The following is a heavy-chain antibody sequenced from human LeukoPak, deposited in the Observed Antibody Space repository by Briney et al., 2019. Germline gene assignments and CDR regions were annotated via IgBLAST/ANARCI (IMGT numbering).Heavy chain of an antibody. D-gene: IGHD6-6*01. CDR2: IIPIFGTA. CDR1: GGTFSSYA. CDR3: ARAERVAARPDAFDI. J-gene: IGHJ3*02. V-gene: IGHV1-69*05. Sequence: GASVKVSCKASGGTFSSYAISWVRQAPGQGLEWMGGIIPIFGTANYAQKFQGRVTITTDESTSTAYMELSSLRSEDTAVYYSARAERVAARPDAFDIWGQGTMVTVSS.